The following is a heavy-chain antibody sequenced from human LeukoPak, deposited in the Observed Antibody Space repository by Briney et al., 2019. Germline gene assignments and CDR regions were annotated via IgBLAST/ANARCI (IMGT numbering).Heavy chain of an antibody. CDR2: IYYSGST. Sequence: PSQTLSLTCTVSGGSISCGGYYWSWIRQHPGKGLEWIGYIYYSGSTYYNPSLKSRVTISVDTSKNQFSLKLSSVTAADTAVYYCARYSSGYGGFLDYGMDVWGQGTTVTVSS. CDR3: ARYSSGYGGFLDYGMDV. D-gene: IGHD3-22*01. V-gene: IGHV4-31*03. J-gene: IGHJ6*02. CDR1: GGSISCGGYY.